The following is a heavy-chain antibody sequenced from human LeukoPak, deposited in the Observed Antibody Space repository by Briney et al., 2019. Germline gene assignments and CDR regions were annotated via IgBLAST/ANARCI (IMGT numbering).Heavy chain of an antibody. D-gene: IGHD3-16*01. J-gene: IGHJ4*02. CDR3: AKGVRLGGRDYFDF. V-gene: IGHV3-23*01. CDR2: ISGSGGST. Sequence: GGSLRLSCAASGFTFSSYAMSWVRQAPGKGLEWVSAISGSGGSTYYADSVKGRFSISRDNSKNTLYLQMNSLRADDTAVYYCAKGVRLGGRDYFDFWGQGTLVTVSS. CDR1: GFTFSSYA.